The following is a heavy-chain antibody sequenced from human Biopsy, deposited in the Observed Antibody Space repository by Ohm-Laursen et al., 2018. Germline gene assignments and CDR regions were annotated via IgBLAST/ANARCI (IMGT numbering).Heavy chain of an antibody. Sequence: SETLSLTCTVSGGSLSSYSWSWIRQPAGKGLEWIGQIYTSGITNYNPSLKSRVTMSVDTSKNKFSLRVSSVTAADTAVYYCARDRDRRGWFDPWGQGTPVTVSS. J-gene: IGHJ5*02. CDR2: IYTSGIT. CDR1: GGSLSSYS. D-gene: IGHD1-14*01. V-gene: IGHV4-4*07. CDR3: ARDRDRRGWFDP.